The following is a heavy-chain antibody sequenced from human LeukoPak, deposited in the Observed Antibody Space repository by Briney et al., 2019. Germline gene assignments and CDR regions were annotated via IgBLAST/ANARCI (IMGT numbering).Heavy chain of an antibody. Sequence: ASVKVSCKASGYTFTGYYMHWVRQAPGQGLELMGWINPNSGGTNYAQKFQGRVTMTRDTSISTAYMELSRLRSDDTAVYYCSREPTPGYSSSWCHRLGVYFVYWAQGTLLTASS. CDR1: GYTFTGYY. CDR2: INPNSGGT. D-gene: IGHD6-13*01. J-gene: IGHJ4*02. V-gene: IGHV1-2*02. CDR3: SREPTPGYSSSWCHRLGVYFVY.